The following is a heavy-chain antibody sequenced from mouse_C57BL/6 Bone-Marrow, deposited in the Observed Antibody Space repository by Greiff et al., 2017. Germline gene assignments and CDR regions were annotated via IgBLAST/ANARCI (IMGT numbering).Heavy chain of an antibody. Sequence: EVQLQQSGAELVRPGASVKLSCTASGFNIKDDYMHWVKQRPEQGLEWIGWIDPENGDTEYASQFQGKATITADTSSNTAYLQLSSLTSEDTAVYYCTTWGGNYEDFAYWGQGTLVTVSA. J-gene: IGHJ3*01. CDR2: IDPENGDT. CDR1: GFNIKDDY. D-gene: IGHD2-1*01. CDR3: TTWGGNYEDFAY. V-gene: IGHV14-4*01.